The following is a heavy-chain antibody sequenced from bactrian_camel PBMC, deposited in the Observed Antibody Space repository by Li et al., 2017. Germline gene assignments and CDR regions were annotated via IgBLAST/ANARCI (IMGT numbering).Heavy chain of an antibody. J-gene: IGHJ4*01. CDR2: IHSDGTT. D-gene: IGHD2*01. Sequence: HVQLVESGGGSVQAGGSLRLSCAASGYSYSTYCMAWFRQGPGKERERIASIHSDGTTMHADSVKGRFTTSKDNARNTLYLQMNSLKPEDTAMYYCAPDLEIRGGYCYKTNNYWGQGTQVTVS. V-gene: IGHV3S26*01. CDR3: APDLEIRGGYCYKTNNY. CDR1: GYSYSTYC.